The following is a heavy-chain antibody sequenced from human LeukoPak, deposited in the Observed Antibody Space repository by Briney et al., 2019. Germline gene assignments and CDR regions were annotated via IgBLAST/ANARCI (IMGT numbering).Heavy chain of an antibody. CDR3: ARSFGTNYYYYYMDV. CDR2: MYYSGST. V-gene: IGHV4-38-2*02. J-gene: IGHJ6*03. CDR1: GYSISSGYY. D-gene: IGHD3-16*01. Sequence: SETLSLTCTVSGYSISSGYYWGWIRQPPGKGLEWIGSMYYSGSTYYNPSLKSRVTISVDTSKNQFSLKLSSVTAADTAVYYCARSFGTNYYYYYMDVWGKGTTVTVSS.